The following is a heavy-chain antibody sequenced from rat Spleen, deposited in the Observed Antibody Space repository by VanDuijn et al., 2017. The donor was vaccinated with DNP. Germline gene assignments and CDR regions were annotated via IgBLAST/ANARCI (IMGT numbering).Heavy chain of an antibody. CDR3: TRDNYSSYMPYYYAMDA. J-gene: IGHJ4*01. Sequence: EVQLVESGGGLVQPGRSLKLSCAASGFNFINYWMGWVRQAPTKGLEWVTSISPSGGSTYYRGSVKGRFTISRDNAKSTLYLQMDSLRSEDTATYYCTRDNYSSYMPYYYAMDAWGQGTSVTVSS. V-gene: IGHV5-27*01. CDR2: ISPSGGST. D-gene: IGHD1-2*01. CDR1: GFNFINYW.